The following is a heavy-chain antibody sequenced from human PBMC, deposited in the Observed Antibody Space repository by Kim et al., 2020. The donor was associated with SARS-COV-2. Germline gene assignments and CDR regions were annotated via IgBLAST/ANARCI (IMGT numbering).Heavy chain of an antibody. Sequence: GGSLRLSCAASGFTFSSYEMNWVRQAPGKGLEWGSYISSSGSAIDYADSVKGRLTISRDNDKNSLYLQMNSLRAEDTAVYYCAREGPEVIPHDIWGQGTMVTVSS. D-gene: IGHD2-21*01. CDR3: AREGPEVIPHDI. CDR2: ISSSGSAI. CDR1: GFTFSSYE. J-gene: IGHJ3*02. V-gene: IGHV3-48*03.